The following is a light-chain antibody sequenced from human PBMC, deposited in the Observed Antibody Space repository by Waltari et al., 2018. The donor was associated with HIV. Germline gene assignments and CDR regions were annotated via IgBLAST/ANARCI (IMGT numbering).Light chain of an antibody. V-gene: IGLV2-11*01. CDR2: DVS. Sequence: QSALTQPRSVSGSPGQSVTISCTGTSTDVGGSHYVSWYQQHPGKVPKLLIYDVSKRPSVVPDRFSGSKSGNTASLTISGLQAEDEADYYCCSYAGSYTWVFGGGTKLTVL. CDR3: CSYAGSYTWV. CDR1: STDVGGSHY. J-gene: IGLJ3*02.